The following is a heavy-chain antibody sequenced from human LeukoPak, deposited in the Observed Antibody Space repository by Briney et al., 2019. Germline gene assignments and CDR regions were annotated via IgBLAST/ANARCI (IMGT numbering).Heavy chain of an antibody. CDR1: GFTFDDYA. J-gene: IGHJ6*02. CDR3: AKEIPYYYDSSGYYYGMDV. Sequence: GGSLRLSCAASGFTFDDYAMHWVRQAPGKGLEWVSLISGDGGSTYYADPVKGRFTISRDNSKNSLYLQMNSLRTEDTALYYCAKEIPYYYDSSGYYYGMDVWGQGTTVTVSS. V-gene: IGHV3-43*02. D-gene: IGHD3-22*01. CDR2: ISGDGGST.